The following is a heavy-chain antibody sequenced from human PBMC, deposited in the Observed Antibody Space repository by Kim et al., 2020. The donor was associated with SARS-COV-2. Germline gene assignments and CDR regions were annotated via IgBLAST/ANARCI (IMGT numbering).Heavy chain of an antibody. CDR2: T. Sequence: TEYADPVKGRFTITRYNSKNTLYLQMNSLRAEDTAVYYCAKFYPNDAFEIWGQGTMVTVSS. V-gene: IGHV3-23*03. J-gene: IGHJ3*02. CDR3: AKFYPNDAFEI.